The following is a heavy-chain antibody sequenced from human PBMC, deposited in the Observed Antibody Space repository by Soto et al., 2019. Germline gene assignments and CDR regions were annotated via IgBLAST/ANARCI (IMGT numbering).Heavy chain of an antibody. J-gene: IGHJ3*02. V-gene: IGHV4-30-4*01. D-gene: IGHD3-3*01. Sequence: QVQLQESGPGLVKPSQTLSLTCTVSGGSISSGDYYWSWIRQPPGKGLEWIGYIYYSGSTYYNPSLKSRVILSVDTSKNQFSLQLTSVTAADTAVYYCARNYTYYDFWSGHFGASDIWGQGTMVTVSS. CDR3: ARNYTYYDFWSGHFGASDI. CDR1: GGSISSGDYY. CDR2: IYYSGST.